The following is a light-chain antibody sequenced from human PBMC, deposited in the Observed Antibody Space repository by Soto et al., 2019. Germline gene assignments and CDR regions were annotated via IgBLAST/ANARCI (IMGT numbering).Light chain of an antibody. Sequence: QFALTQPPSASGSPGQSVTISCTGTSSDIGGYNSVSWYQHHPAKAPKLIIYDVTKRPSGVPDRFSGSKSGNTASLTVSGLQAEDAADYYCSSYAATNKVTFGGGTQLTVL. CDR2: DVT. V-gene: IGLV2-8*01. J-gene: IGLJ2*01. CDR3: SSYAATNKVT. CDR1: SSDIGGYNS.